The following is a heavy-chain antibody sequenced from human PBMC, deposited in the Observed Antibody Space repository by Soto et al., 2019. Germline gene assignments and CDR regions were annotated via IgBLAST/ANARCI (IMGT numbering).Heavy chain of an antibody. CDR2: IYSGGST. CDR1: GFTVSSNY. J-gene: IGHJ3*01. Sequence: AGGSLRLSCAASGFTVSSNYMSWVRQAPGKGLEWVSIIYSGGSTYYADSVKGRFTISRDNSRNTLSLQMNSLRAEDTAVYYCASGRGLLLASNWGQGTMVTVSS. D-gene: IGHD1-26*01. V-gene: IGHV3-53*01. CDR3: ASGRGLLLASN.